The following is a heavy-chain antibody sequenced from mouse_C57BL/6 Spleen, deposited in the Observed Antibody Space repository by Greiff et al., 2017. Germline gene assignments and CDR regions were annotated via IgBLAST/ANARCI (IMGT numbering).Heavy chain of an antibody. J-gene: IGHJ2*01. D-gene: IGHD4-1*01. CDR1: GYAFSSSW. CDR3: ADWESFDY. Sequence: QVQLQQSGPELVKPGASVKISCKASGYAFSSSWMNWVKQRPGKGLEWIGRIYPGDGDTNYNGKFKGKATLTADKSSSTAFMQLSSLTSEDSAVYFCADWESFDYWGQGTTLTVSS. V-gene: IGHV1-82*01. CDR2: IYPGDGDT.